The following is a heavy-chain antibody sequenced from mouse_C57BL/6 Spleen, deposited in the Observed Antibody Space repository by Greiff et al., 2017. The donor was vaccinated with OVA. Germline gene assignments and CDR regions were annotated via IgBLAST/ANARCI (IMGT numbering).Heavy chain of an antibody. Sequence: EVQRVESGAELVRPGASVKLSCTASGFNIKDYYMHWVKQRPEQGLEWIGRIDPEDGDTEYAPKFQGKATMTADTSSNTAYLQLSSLTSEDTAVYYCTTSTAQATGSYYAMDYWGQGTSVTVSS. CDR2: IDPEDGDT. CDR3: TTSTAQATGSYYAMDY. V-gene: IGHV14-1*01. CDR1: GFNIKDYY. D-gene: IGHD3-2*02. J-gene: IGHJ4*01.